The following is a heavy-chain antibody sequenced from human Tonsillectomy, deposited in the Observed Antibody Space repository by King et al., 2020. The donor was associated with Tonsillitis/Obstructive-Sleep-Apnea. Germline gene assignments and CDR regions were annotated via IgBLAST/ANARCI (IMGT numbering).Heavy chain of an antibody. Sequence: QLQESGPGLVKSSETLSLTCTVSGGSISSYYWSWIRQPPGKGLEWIGYIYYSGSTNYNPSLKSRVTISVDTSKNQFSLKLSSVTAADTAVYYCARSNHALRYFAWSRALGAFDIWGQGTMVTVSS. D-gene: IGHD3-9*01. CDR1: GGSISSYY. J-gene: IGHJ3*02. V-gene: IGHV4-59*01. CDR2: IYYSGST. CDR3: ARSNHALRYFAWSRALGAFDI.